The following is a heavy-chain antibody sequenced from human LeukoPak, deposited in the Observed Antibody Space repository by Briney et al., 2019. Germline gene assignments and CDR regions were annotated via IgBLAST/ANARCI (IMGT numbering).Heavy chain of an antibody. J-gene: IGHJ4*02. D-gene: IGHD3-9*01. CDR1: GGSISSSSYY. CDR2: IYYSGST. V-gene: IGHV4-39*07. Sequence: KPSETLSLTCTVSGGSISSSSYYWGWIRQPPGKGLEWIGSIYYSGSTYYNPSLKSRVTISVDTSKNQFSLKLSSVTAADTAVYYCARVPRYFDRPYYFDYWGQGTLVTVSS. CDR3: ARVPRYFDRPYYFDY.